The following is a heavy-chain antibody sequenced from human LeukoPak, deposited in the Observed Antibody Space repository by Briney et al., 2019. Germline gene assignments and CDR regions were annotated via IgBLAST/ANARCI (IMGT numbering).Heavy chain of an antibody. D-gene: IGHD5-12*01. CDR2: IYHSGSS. CDR3: ARLGVLSGSLLRGDY. J-gene: IGHJ4*02. Sequence: PSQTLSLTCTVSGGSINSGGYYWSWIRQPPGKGLEWTGYIYHSGSSYYNPSLKSRVTISVDRSKNQFSLKLSSVTAADTAVYYCARLGVLSGSLLRGDYWGQGTLVTVSS. V-gene: IGHV4-30-2*01. CDR1: GGSINSGGYY.